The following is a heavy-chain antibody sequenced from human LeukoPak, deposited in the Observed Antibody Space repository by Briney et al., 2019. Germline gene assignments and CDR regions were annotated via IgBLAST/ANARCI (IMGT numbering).Heavy chain of an antibody. V-gene: IGHV3-33*06. CDR2: IWYDGSNK. Sequence: PGGSLRLSCAASGFTFSSYGMHWVRQAPGKGLEWVAVIWYDGSNKYYADSVKGRFTTSRDNSKNTLYLQMNSLRAEDTAVYYCAKDRFGYYDSSGSWGYFQHWGQGTLVTVSS. CDR3: AKDRFGYYDSSGSWGYFQH. CDR1: GFTFSSYG. D-gene: IGHD3-22*01. J-gene: IGHJ1*01.